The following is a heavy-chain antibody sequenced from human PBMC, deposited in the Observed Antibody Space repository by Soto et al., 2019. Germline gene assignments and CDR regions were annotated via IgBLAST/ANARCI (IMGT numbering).Heavy chain of an antibody. J-gene: IGHJ4*02. CDR3: AYSSTTFDY. CDR2: ISGSGGST. Sequence: PGESLKISCAASGFTFSSYAMSWVRQAPGKGLEWVSAISGSGGSTYYADSVKGRFTISRDNSKNTLYLQMNSLRAEDTAVYYCAYSSTTFDYWGQGTLVTVSS. CDR1: GFTFSSYA. V-gene: IGHV3-23*01. D-gene: IGHD6-13*01.